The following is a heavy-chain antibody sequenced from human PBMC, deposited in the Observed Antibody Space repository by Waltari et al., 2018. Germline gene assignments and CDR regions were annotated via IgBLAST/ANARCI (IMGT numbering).Heavy chain of an antibody. J-gene: IGHJ4*02. CDR2: ISTRGST. CDR1: RGSLSSYH. CDR3: AREGIAAAGTPDY. Sequence: QVQLQESGPGLVKPSETLSLPCTVSRGSLSSYHWRWIRRPAGKGLEWIVRISTRGSTNYNPSLKSRVTMSVDTSKNQFSLKLSSVTAADTAVYYCAREGIAAAGTPDYWGQGTLVTVSS. V-gene: IGHV4-4*07. D-gene: IGHD6-13*01.